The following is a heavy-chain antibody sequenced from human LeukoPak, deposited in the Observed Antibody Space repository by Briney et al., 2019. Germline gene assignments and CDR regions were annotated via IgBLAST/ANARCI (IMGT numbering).Heavy chain of an antibody. CDR3: ARQSEKYYDILTGYYYYYYYMDV. V-gene: IGHV4-31*03. Sequence: PSETLSLTCTVSGGSISSGGYYWSWIRQHPGKGLEWIGYIYYSGSTYYNPSLKSRVTMSVDTSKNQFSLKLSSVTAADTAVYYCARQSEKYYDILTGYYYYYYYMDVWGKGTTVTVSS. D-gene: IGHD3-9*01. CDR2: IYYSGST. CDR1: GGSISSGGYY. J-gene: IGHJ6*03.